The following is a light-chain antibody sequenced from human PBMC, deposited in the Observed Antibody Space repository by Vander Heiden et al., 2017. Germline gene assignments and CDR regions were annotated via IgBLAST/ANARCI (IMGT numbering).Light chain of an antibody. Sequence: QSALTPPRSVSGSPGQSVTISCTGTSSDVGGYNYVSWYQQHPGKAPKLMIYDVSKRPSGVPDRFSASKSGNTASLTISGLQAEDEADYYCCSYAGSYPWVFGGGTKLTVL. CDR1: SSDVGGYNY. CDR2: DVS. V-gene: IGLV2-11*01. CDR3: CSYAGSYPWV. J-gene: IGLJ3*02.